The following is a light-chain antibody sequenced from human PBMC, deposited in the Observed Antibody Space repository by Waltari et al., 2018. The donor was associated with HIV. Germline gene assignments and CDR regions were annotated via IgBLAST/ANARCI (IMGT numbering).Light chain of an antibody. CDR3: QQYDNLPYT. V-gene: IGKV1-33*01. J-gene: IGKJ2*01. CDR1: QDISNY. Sequence: DIQMTQSPSSLSASVGDRVTITCQASQDISNYLNWYQQKPGKAPKLLIYDASNLETGVPSRFSGSGSGTDFTFTISSLQPEDIATYDCQQYDNLPYTFGQGTKLEIK. CDR2: DAS.